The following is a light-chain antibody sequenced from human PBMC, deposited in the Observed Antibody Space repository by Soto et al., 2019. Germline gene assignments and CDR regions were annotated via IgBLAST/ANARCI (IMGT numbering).Light chain of an antibody. J-gene: IGKJ5*01. Sequence: EIVLTQSPGTLSFSPGERATLSCRARQSVSSSYLAWYQQKPVHAPRLLILAASSRASGIPDRFSGSGSGTDFTLTISRLEPEDFAVYYCQQYSSSPPITFGQGTRLEIK. V-gene: IGKV3-20*01. CDR1: QSVSSSY. CDR2: AAS. CDR3: QQYSSSPPIT.